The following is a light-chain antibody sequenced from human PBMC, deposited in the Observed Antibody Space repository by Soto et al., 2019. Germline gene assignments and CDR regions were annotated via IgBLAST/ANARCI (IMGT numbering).Light chain of an antibody. J-gene: IGLJ3*02. CDR1: SSDVGGYNY. Sequence: QSALTQPRSVSGSPGQSVTISCTGTSSDVGGYNYVPWYQQHPGKVPKLMIFDVNKRPSGVPDRFSGSKSGNTASLTISGLQAEDEADYHCCSYAGSNILMFGGGTQLTVL. V-gene: IGLV2-11*01. CDR3: CSYAGSNILM. CDR2: DVN.